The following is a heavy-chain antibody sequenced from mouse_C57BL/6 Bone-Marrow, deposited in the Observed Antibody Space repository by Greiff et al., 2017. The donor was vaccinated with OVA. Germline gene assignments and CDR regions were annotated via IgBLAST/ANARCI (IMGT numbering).Heavy chain of an antibody. CDR3: TTRTVVPFYAMDA. J-gene: IGHJ4*01. CDR1: GFNIKDDY. V-gene: IGHV14-4*01. Sequence: VQLQQSGAELVRPGASVKLSCTASGFNIKDDYMHWVKQRPEQGLEWIGWIDPENGDTEYASKVQGKATITADTSSNTAYLQLSSLTSEDTAVYYCTTRTVVPFYAMDAWGQGTSGTVSS. CDR2: IDPENGDT. D-gene: IGHD1-1*01.